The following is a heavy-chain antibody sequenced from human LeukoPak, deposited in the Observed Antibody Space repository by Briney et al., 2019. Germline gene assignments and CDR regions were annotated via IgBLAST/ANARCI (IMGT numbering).Heavy chain of an antibody. J-gene: IGHJ4*02. CDR3: ARGQNKCLGH. CDR2: INPSGGGT. D-gene: IGHD2/OR15-2a*01. V-gene: IGHV1-46*01. Sequence: ASVKVSCKASGYTFTNYFMHWVRQAPGQGLEWMGVINPSGGGTTYAQRFQGRVTMTRDTSTSTVHMELSSLRSEDTAVYYCARGQNKCLGHWGQGTLVAVSS. CDR1: GYTFTNYF.